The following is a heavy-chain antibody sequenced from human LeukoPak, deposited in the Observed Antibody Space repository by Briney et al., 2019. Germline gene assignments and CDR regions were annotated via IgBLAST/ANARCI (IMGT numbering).Heavy chain of an antibody. CDR3: AKDSGAYGPDY. J-gene: IGHJ4*02. CDR1: GYTFTSYY. CDR2: ISPSGTT. V-gene: IGHV1-46*01. D-gene: IGHD4-17*01. Sequence: ASVKVSCKASGYTFTSYYIHWVRQAPGQGLEWMGQISPSGTTTYAQKFKGRVTMTRDKSTSTVNMDLSDLTFEDTAVYHCAKDSGAYGPDYWGQGTLLTVSS.